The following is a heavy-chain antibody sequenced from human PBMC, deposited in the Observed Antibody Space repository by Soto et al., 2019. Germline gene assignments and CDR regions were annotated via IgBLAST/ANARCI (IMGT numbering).Heavy chain of an antibody. J-gene: IGHJ4*02. V-gene: IGHV4-61*08. D-gene: IGHD3-9*01. CDR1: GGSISSGGYS. CDR2: IFHSGST. CDR3: ARLTKEEDHFDY. Sequence: TSETLSLTCAVSGGSISSGGYSWSWLRQPPGKGPEWIGYIFHSGSTNYNPSLKSRVTISVDTSKNQFSLKLSSVTAADTAVYYCARLTKEEDHFDYWGQGTLVTVSS.